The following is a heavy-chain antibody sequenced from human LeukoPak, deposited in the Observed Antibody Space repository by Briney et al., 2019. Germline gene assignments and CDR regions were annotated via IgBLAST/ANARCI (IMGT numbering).Heavy chain of an antibody. CDR2: MYYSGST. D-gene: IGHD3-22*01. V-gene: IGHV4-59*08. CDR1: GDSVRSFH. Sequence: SETLSLTCTVSGDSVRSFHWSWIRQPPGKGLEWIGHMYYSGSTNYNPSLKSRVTISVDTSKNQFSLKLSSVTAADTAVYYCARTTFYYDNSGRSAPYYFDYWGQGALVTVSS. J-gene: IGHJ4*02. CDR3: ARTTFYYDNSGRSAPYYFDY.